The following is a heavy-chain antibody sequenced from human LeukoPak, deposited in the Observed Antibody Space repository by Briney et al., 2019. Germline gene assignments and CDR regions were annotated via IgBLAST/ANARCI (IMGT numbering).Heavy chain of an antibody. CDR3: ARDPTAVSNEAQYYFDY. Sequence: GGSLRLSCAASGNYWMHWVRQVPGKGLVWVSHINSDGSWISYADSVKGRFTISRDNSKNTMYLQMNSLRVVDTAVYYCARDPTAVSNEAQYYFDYWGQGTLVTVSS. J-gene: IGHJ4*02. CDR2: INSDGSWI. CDR1: GNYW. D-gene: IGHD4-17*01. V-gene: IGHV3-74*01.